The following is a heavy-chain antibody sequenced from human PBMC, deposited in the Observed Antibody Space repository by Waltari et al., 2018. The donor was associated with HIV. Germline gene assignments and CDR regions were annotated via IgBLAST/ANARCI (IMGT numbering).Heavy chain of an antibody. CDR3: ARDVGIAVPGKNWFDP. CDR1: ALPFGRFP. CDR2: ISSSSSSI. D-gene: IGHD6-19*01. J-gene: IGHJ5*02. V-gene: IGHV3-48*02. Sequence: EVHLVDSAVGLVQPGGSLRLSCSGSALPFGRFPWNWDRQAPGKGLEWLSYISSSSSSIYYADSVKGRFTISRDNAKNSLYLQMNSLRDDDTAVYYCARDVGIAVPGKNWFDPWGQGTLVTVSS.